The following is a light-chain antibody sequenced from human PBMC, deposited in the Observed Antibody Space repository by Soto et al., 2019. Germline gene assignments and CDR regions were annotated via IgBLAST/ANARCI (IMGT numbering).Light chain of an antibody. CDR1: QSISSY. CDR2: AAS. V-gene: IGKV1-39*01. CDR3: QQSYSTPYP. Sequence: DIQMTQSPSSISASVEDRVTITCRAIQSISSYLNWYQQKSWKAPKLLIYAASSLQSGVPSRFSGSGSGTDFTLTIGSLQPDDFTTYNCQQSYSTPYPFGQGTKLEIK. J-gene: IGKJ2*01.